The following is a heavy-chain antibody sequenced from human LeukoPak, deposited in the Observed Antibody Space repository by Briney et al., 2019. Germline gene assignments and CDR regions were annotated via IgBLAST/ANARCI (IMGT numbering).Heavy chain of an antibody. CDR1: GFTFSSYG. Sequence: PGGSLRLSCAASGFTFSSYGMHWVRQAPGKGLEWVAVISYDGSNKYYADSVKGRFTISRDNSKNTLYLQMNSLRAEDTAVYYCAKVWEWLFDYFDYWGQGTLVTVSS. V-gene: IGHV3-30*18. CDR3: AKVWEWLFDYFDY. J-gene: IGHJ4*02. CDR2: ISYDGSNK. D-gene: IGHD3-3*01.